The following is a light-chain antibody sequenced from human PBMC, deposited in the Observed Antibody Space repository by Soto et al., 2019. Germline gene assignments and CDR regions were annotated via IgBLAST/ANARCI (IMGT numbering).Light chain of an antibody. CDR1: TSNIAIRD. Sequence: QSVLTQPPSVSAAPGQRVTISCSGTTSNIAIRDVTWYQQFPGTAPKLLIYDNNKRPSGIPDRFSGSKSATSATLDIAGLQTEDAADYYCGTWDTSLSAWVFGGGTKLTVL. V-gene: IGLV1-51*01. J-gene: IGLJ3*02. CDR2: DNN. CDR3: GTWDTSLSAWV.